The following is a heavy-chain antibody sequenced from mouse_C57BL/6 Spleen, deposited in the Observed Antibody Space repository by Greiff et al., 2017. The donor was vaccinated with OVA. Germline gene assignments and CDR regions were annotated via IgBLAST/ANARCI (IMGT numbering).Heavy chain of an antibody. J-gene: IGHJ2*01. CDR2: IYPGSGST. D-gene: IGHD1-1*01. Sequence: VQLQQPGAELVKPGASVKMSCKASGYTFTSYWITWVKQRPGQGLEWIGDIYPGSGSTNYNEKFKSKATLTVDTSSSTAYMQLSSLTSEDSAVYYCARAPYGSSLDYFDYWGQGTTLTVSS. CDR3: ARAPYGSSLDYFDY. V-gene: IGHV1-55*01. CDR1: GYTFTSYW.